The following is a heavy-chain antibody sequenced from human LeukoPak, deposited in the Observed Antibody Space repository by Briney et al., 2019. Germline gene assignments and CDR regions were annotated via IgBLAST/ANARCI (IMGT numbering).Heavy chain of an antibody. J-gene: IGHJ5*02. D-gene: IGHD5-12*01. CDR1: GYTFTSYG. Sequence: ASVTVSCKASGYTFTSYGISWVRQAPGQGLEWMGWISGYNGNTNYAQKLQGRVTMTTNTSTSTAYMELRSLRSDDTAVYYCAREVDIVATKEGWFDPWGQGTLVTVSS. CDR2: ISGYNGNT. V-gene: IGHV1-18*01. CDR3: AREVDIVATKEGWFDP.